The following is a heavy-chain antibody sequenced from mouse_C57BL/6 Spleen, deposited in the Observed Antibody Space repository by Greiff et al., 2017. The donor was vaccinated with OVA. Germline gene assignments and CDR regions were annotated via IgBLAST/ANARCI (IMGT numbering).Heavy chain of an antibody. J-gene: IGHJ4*01. CDR1: GFSLTSYG. D-gene: IGHD1-1*01. CDR2: ICSDGST. V-gene: IGHV2-6-1*01. Sequence: VMLVESGPGLVAPSQSLSITCTVSGFSLTSYGVHWVRQPPGKGLEWLVVICSDGSTTYNSALKSRLSISKDNSKSQVFLKMNSLQTDDTAMYYCARHEGSRRAMDYWGQGTSVTVSS. CDR3: ARHEGSRRAMDY.